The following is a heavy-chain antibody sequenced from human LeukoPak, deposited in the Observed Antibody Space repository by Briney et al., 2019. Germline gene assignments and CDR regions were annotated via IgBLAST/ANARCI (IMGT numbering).Heavy chain of an antibody. Sequence: KPSETLSLTCTVSGGSISSSSYYWGWIRQPPGKGLEWIGSINYSGSTYYNPSLRSRVTISVDTSKNQFSLKLTSVTAADTAVYYCARRPAGAAVAVPYFDYWDQGTLVTVSS. V-gene: IGHV4-39*01. J-gene: IGHJ4*02. D-gene: IGHD6-19*01. CDR3: ARRPAGAAVAVPYFDY. CDR1: GGSISSSSYY. CDR2: INYSGST.